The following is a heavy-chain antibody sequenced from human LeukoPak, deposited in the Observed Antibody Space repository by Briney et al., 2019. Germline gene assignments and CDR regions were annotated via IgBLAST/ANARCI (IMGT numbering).Heavy chain of an antibody. CDR1: GGPIGSYY. Sequence: SETLSLTCTVSGGPIGSYYWSWFRQPPGKGLEWIGYIYYSGSTNYNPSLKSRVTISVDTSKNQCSLKLSSVTAADTAVYYCARDKTLYYYDSTGVWYFDLWGRGTLVTVSS. D-gene: IGHD3-22*01. CDR2: IYYSGST. CDR3: ARDKTLYYYDSTGVWYFDL. V-gene: IGHV4-59*01. J-gene: IGHJ2*01.